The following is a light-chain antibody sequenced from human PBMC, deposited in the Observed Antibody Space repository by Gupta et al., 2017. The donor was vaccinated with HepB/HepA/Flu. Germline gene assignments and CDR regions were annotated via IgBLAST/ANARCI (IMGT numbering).Light chain of an antibody. CDR3: RSETSSRSSVV. CDR2: SCS. V-gene: IGLV2-14*03. J-gene: IGLJ2*01. Sequence: SSLPPPSSFSFSPFPSLTISCTGTSSDVGGYNYVSWYQQHPGKAPKLLLSSCSNRPSGVSNRFSGSKSGNTASLTIAGLQAEEEADYYCRSETSSRSSVVFRAGPPRTVL. CDR1: SSDVGGYNY.